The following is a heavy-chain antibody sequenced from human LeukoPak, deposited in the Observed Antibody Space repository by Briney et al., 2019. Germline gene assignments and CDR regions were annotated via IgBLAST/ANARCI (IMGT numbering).Heavy chain of an antibody. CDR2: IIPIFGPA. J-gene: IGHJ5*02. Sequence: GASVKVSCKASGGTFSSYAISCVRQAPGQGREWMGGIIPIFGPAKYAHKFQGRVTMTADEPASTAYMEPSSLISEDTAVYYCARAQAWDASDPNWFDPWGQGSLVIVSS. CDR3: ARAQAWDASDPNWFDP. CDR1: GGTFSSYA. V-gene: IGHV1-69*13. D-gene: IGHD1-26*01.